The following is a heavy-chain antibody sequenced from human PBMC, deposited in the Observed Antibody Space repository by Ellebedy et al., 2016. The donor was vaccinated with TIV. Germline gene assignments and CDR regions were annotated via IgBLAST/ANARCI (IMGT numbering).Heavy chain of an antibody. D-gene: IGHD2-8*01. CDR1: GGSISSGGYY. J-gene: IGHJ6*02. V-gene: IGHV4-61*08. CDR2: IYYSGST. CDR3: ARGVLVKRMLYRNYYYYGMDV. Sequence: SETLSLXXTVSGGSISSGGYYWSWIRQPPGKGLEWIGYIYYSGSTNYNPSLKSRVTISVDTSKNQFSLKLSSVTAADTAVYYCARGVLVKRMLYRNYYYYGMDVWGQGTTVTVSS.